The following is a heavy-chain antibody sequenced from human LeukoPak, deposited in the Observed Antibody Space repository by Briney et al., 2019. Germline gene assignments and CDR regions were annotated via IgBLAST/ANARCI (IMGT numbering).Heavy chain of an antibody. V-gene: IGHV4-30-4*07. D-gene: IGHD2-15*01. CDR3: ARLGIYCSGGSCYPDAFDI. CDR2: IYYSGST. J-gene: IGHJ3*02. CDR1: GGSISSGGYS. Sequence: SQTLSLTCAVSGGSISSGGYSWSWIRQPPGKGLEWIGYIYYSGSTNYNPSLKSRVTISVDTSKNQFSLKLSSVTAADTAVYYCARLGIYCSGGSCYPDAFDIWGQGTMATVSS.